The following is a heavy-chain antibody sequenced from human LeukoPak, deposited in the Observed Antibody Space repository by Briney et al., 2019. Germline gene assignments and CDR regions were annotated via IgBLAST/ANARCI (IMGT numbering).Heavy chain of an antibody. V-gene: IGHV1-2*06. CDR3: ARGEDIVVYYRNNWFDR. CDR1: GYTFTAYY. D-gene: IGHD2-15*01. Sequence: VASVNVSCKASGYTFTAYYMHWVRQAPGQGLEWMGRINPSSGGINYAQKFQGRVTMTRDTSITTAYMELNRLRSDDTAVYYCARGEDIVVYYRNNWFDRWGQGTLVTVSS. J-gene: IGHJ5*02. CDR2: INPSSGGI.